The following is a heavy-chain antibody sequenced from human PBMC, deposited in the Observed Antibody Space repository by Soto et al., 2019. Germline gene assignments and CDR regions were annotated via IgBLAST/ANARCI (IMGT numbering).Heavy chain of an antibody. D-gene: IGHD1-20*01. J-gene: IGHJ3*02. V-gene: IGHV4-39*01. Sequence: QLQLQESGPGLVKPSETLSLTCSVSGDSLSSSYYYWGWIRQPPGERLEWIASVDYTGSAYYSPSPRSRVPLSVDPSNNDFSLKVDSVSAADTALYYCARQGINRGFGPGAFDIWGQGTTVIVSS. CDR2: VDYTGSA. CDR3: ARQGINRGFGPGAFDI. CDR1: GDSLSSSYYY.